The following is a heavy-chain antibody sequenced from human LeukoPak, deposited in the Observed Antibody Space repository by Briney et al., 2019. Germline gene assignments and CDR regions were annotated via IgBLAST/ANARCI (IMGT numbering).Heavy chain of an antibody. CDR1: GYSISSGYS. D-gene: IGHD4-17*01. CDR2: ICHSGST. Sequence: PSETLSLTCAVSGYSISSGYSWGWIRQPPGKGLEWIGSICHSGSTYYNPSLKSRVTISLDTSKNQFSLNLSSVTAADTAVYYCARGLGDNGDYYFDYWGQGTLVTVSS. CDR3: ARGLGDNGDYYFDY. V-gene: IGHV4-38-2*01. J-gene: IGHJ4*02.